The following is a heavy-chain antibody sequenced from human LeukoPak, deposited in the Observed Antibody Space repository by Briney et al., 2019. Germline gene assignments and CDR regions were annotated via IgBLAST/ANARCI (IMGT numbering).Heavy chain of an antibody. J-gene: IGHJ5*02. V-gene: IGHV3-13*01. CDR1: GFTFSTYD. D-gene: IGHD1-14*01. Sequence: PGGSLRLSCAASGFTFSTYDMHWVRQDTGKGLEWVSSIGTFGDTYHIDSVKGRFTISRENAGNSLYLQMNNLRVEDTAVYYCARGAATGFDPWGQGILVIVSS. CDR2: IGTFGDT. CDR3: ARGAATGFDP.